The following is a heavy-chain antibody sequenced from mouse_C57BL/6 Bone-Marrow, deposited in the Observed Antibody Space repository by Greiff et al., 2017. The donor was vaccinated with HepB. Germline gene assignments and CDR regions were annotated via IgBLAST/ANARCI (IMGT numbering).Heavy chain of an antibody. CDR2: IYPGSGST. Sequence: QVQLQQPGAELVKPGASVKMSCKASGYTFTSYWITWVKQRPGQGLEWIGDIYPGSGSTNYNEKFKSKATLTVDTTSSTAYMQISSLTSEDSAVYYCARTRLTTVGATDYAMDYWGQGASVTVSS. CDR1: GYTFTSYW. CDR3: ARTRLTTVGATDYAMDY. J-gene: IGHJ4*01. V-gene: IGHV1-55*01. D-gene: IGHD1-1*01.